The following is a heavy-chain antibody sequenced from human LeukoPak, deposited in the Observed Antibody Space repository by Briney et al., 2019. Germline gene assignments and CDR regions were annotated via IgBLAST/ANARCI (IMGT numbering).Heavy chain of an antibody. J-gene: IGHJ4*02. CDR3: ARGSSEEMATIAY. D-gene: IGHD5-24*01. CDR2: MNPNSGNT. CDR1: GYTFTSYD. V-gene: IGHV1-8*01. Sequence: ASVKVSCKASGYTFTSYDINWVRQATGQGLEWMGWMNPNSGNTGYAQKFQGRVTMTRNTSISTAYMELSSLRSEDTAVYLCARGSSEEMATIAYWGQGTLVTVSS.